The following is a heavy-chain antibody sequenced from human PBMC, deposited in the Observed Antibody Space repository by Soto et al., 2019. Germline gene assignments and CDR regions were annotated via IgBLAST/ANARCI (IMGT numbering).Heavy chain of an antibody. CDR2: INRSGST. V-gene: IGHV4-34*01. D-gene: IGHD3-22*01. Sequence: SETLSLTCAVYGGSFSGYYWSWIRQPPGKGLEWIGEINRSGSTNYNPSLKSRVTISVDTSKNQFSLKLSSVTAADTAVYYCARGPSYYYDSSGYYYSPYLDYWGQGTLVTVSS. CDR1: GGSFSGYY. J-gene: IGHJ4*02. CDR3: ARGPSYYYDSSGYYYSPYLDY.